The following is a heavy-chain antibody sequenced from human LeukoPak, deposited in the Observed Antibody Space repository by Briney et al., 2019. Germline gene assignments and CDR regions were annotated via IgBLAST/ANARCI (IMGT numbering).Heavy chain of an antibody. CDR1: GYTLTELS. D-gene: IGHD3-10*01. CDR2: FDPEDGET. J-gene: IGHJ4*02. CDR3: ARARLWFGELLPFDY. Sequence: ASVKVSCKVSGYTLTELSMHWVRQAPGKGLEWMGGFDPEDGETIYAQKFQGRVTMTEDTSTDTAYMELSRLRSDDTAVYYCARARLWFGELLPFDYWGQGTPVTVSS. V-gene: IGHV1-24*01.